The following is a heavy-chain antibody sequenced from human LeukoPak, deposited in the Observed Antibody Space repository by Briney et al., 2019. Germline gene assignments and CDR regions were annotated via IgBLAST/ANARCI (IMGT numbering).Heavy chain of an antibody. J-gene: IGHJ4*02. Sequence: GGSLRLSCAASGFTFSDYYMSWIRQAPGKGLEWVSYISSSSSYTNYADSVNGRFTISRDNAKNSLYLQMNSLRAEDTAVYYCARDLVQLWSKDYWGQGTLVTVSS. D-gene: IGHD5-18*01. V-gene: IGHV3-11*06. CDR2: ISSSSSYT. CDR1: GFTFSDYY. CDR3: ARDLVQLWSKDY.